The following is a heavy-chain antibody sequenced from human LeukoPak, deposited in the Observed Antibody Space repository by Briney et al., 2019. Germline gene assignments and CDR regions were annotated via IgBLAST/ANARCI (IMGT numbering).Heavy chain of an antibody. Sequence: GGSLRLSCADSGFTFSNYAMSWVRQAPGNGLEWVSGISAYGGSTYYADTVKGLFTISRDNSKNILYLQMNSLRAEDTAVYYCAKWIQLSYFDYWGQGTLVTVSS. CDR2: ISAYGGST. D-gene: IGHD5-18*01. CDR1: GFTFSNYA. V-gene: IGHV3-23*01. CDR3: AKWIQLSYFDY. J-gene: IGHJ4*02.